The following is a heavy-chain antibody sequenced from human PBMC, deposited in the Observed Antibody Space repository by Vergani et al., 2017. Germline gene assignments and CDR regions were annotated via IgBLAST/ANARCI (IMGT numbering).Heavy chain of an antibody. V-gene: IGHV3-30*03. Sequence: QVQLVESGGGVVQPGRSLRLSCAASGFTFSSYGMHWVRQAPGKGLEWVAVISYDGSNKYYADSVKGRFTISRDNAKNSLYLQMNSLRAEDTAVYYCARTKTYYDFWSGYSTHDAFYIWGQGTMVTVSS. CDR2: ISYDGSNK. D-gene: IGHD3-3*01. CDR3: ARTKTYYDFWSGYSTHDAFYI. J-gene: IGHJ3*02. CDR1: GFTFSSYG.